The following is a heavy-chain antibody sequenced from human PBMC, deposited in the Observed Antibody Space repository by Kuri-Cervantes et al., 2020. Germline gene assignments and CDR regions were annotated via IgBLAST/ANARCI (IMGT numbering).Heavy chain of an antibody. CDR2: MNPNSGNT. CDR3: ARDRATVTPGGDYYYYYMDV. J-gene: IGHJ6*03. CDR1: GYTFTSYD. V-gene: IGHV1-8*02. Sequence: ASVKVSCKASGYTFTSYDINWVRQATGQGLEWMGWMNPNSGNTGYAQEFQGRVTMTRNTSISTAHMELSSLRSEDTAVYYCARDRATVTPGGDYYYYYMDVWGKGTTVTVSS. D-gene: IGHD4-17*01.